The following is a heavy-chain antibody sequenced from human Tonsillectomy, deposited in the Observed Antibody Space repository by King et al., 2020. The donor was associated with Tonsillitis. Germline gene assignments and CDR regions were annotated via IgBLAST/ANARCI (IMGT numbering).Heavy chain of an antibody. Sequence: VQLVESGGGLVKPGGSLRLSCAASGFTFSSYSMNWVRQAPGKGLEWVSSISSSSSYIYYADSVKGRFTISRDNAKNSLYLQMNSLRAEDTAVYYCARDVDTAMAGPYYGMDVWGQGTTVTVSS. CDR2: ISSSSSYI. CDR1: GFTFSSYS. V-gene: IGHV3-21*01. D-gene: IGHD5-18*01. CDR3: ARDVDTAMAGPYYGMDV. J-gene: IGHJ6*02.